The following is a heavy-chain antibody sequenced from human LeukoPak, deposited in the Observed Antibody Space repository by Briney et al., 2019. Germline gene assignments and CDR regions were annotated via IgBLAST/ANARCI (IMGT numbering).Heavy chain of an antibody. J-gene: IGHJ4*02. CDR3: ARHRRGSGYFDY. CDR2: INHSGST. D-gene: IGHD6-19*01. V-gene: IGHV4-34*01. CDR1: GGSFSGYY. Sequence: SETLSLTCAVYGGSFSGYYWSWIRQPPGKGLEWIGEINHSGSTNYNPSLKSRVTMSVDTSKNHFSLKLSSVTAADTTVYYCARHRRGSGYFDYWGQGTLVTVSS.